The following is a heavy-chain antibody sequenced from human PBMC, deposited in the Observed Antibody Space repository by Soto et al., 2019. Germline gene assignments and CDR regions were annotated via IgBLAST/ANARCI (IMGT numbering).Heavy chain of an antibody. CDR2: ITSTSSYI. V-gene: IGHV3-21*01. D-gene: IGHD1-1*01. CDR3: ARDLRNVGHPGYFDL. Sequence: EVQVEESGGGLVKPGGSLRLSCAASGFTFSSYSMNWVRQAPGKGLEWVSSITSTSSYIYYVDSVKGRFTISRDNAKNSLYLQMNSLRVEDTAVYYCARDLRNVGHPGYFDLWGRGTLVTVSS. CDR1: GFTFSSYS. J-gene: IGHJ2*01.